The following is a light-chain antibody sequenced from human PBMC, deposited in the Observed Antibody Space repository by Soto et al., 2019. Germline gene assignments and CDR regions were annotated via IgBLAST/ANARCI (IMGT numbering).Light chain of an antibody. V-gene: IGKV3-11*01. Sequence: EIVLTQSPATLSLSPGERATLSCRASQSVSSYLGWYQQKPGQAPSLLIYDASNRATGIRARFSGSGSGTYFTLTISRLEPEDFAVYYCQQRSNWLGFGQGTRLEI. J-gene: IGKJ5*01. CDR2: DAS. CDR1: QSVSSY. CDR3: QQRSNWLG.